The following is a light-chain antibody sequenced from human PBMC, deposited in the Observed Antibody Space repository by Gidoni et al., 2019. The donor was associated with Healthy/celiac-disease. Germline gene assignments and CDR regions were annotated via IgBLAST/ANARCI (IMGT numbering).Light chain of an antibody. V-gene: IGKV1-33*01. Sequence: DSQRTQSPSSLSASVGDRVTITCQASQDISNYLNWYQQKPGKAPKLLIYDASNLETGDPSRFIGSGSGTDFPFTISILHPEDIATYFCQQYDNLSVTFGQGTKVEIK. CDR3: QQYDNLSVT. CDR2: DAS. CDR1: QDISNY. J-gene: IGKJ1*01.